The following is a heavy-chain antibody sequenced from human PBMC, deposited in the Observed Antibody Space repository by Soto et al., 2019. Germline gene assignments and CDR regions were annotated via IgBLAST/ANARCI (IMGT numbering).Heavy chain of an antibody. V-gene: IGHV4-39*01. J-gene: IGHJ6*02. CDR3: ARLYTVIVYGMDV. CDR1: GGSINSTSNY. D-gene: IGHD2-2*02. CDR2: IYSSGST. Sequence: QLRLQESGPGLVRPSETLSLTCTVSGGSINSTSNYWGWIRQPPEKGLEWIATIYSSGSTYYNPSLKSRVTISVDTSKTQFSLRLSSVTAADTAVYYCARLYTVIVYGMDVWGQGTAVTVSS.